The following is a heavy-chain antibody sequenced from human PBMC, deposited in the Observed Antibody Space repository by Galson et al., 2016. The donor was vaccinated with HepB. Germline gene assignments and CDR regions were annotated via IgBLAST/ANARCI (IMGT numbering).Heavy chain of an antibody. CDR3: AREGGSSGWYGGHFDS. D-gene: IGHD6-19*01. V-gene: IGHV1-2*04. CDR1: GYTFTDYY. J-gene: IGHJ4*02. Sequence: SVKVSCKASGYTFTDYYMHWVRQAPGQGLEWIGWINPNTGVTDYAQKFQGWVTMTRDTSIRTVFMELSSLKSDTTAVYYCAREGGSSGWYGGHFDSWGQGTLVTVSS. CDR2: INPNTGVT.